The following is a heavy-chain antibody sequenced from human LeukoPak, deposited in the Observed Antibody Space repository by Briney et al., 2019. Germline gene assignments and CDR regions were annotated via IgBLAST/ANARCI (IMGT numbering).Heavy chain of an antibody. D-gene: IGHD6-13*01. J-gene: IGHJ5*02. CDR3: ARQGLQQLVGGNWFDP. CDR2: IYYSGST. Sequence: SSETLSLTCTVSGGSISSYYWSWIRQPPGKGLEWIGYIYYSGSTNYNPSLKSRVTISVDTSKNQFSLKLSSVTAADTAVYYCARQGLQQLVGGNWFDPWGQGTLVTVSS. CDR1: GGSISSYY. V-gene: IGHV4-59*01.